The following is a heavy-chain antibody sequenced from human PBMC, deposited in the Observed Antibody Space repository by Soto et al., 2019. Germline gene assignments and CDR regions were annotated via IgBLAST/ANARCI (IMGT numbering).Heavy chain of an antibody. Sequence: QVQLVESGGGVVQPGRSLRLSCAASGFTFSSYGMHWVRQAPGKGLEWVAVIWYDGSNKYYADSVKGRFTISRDNSKNTLYLQMNSLRAEDTAVYYCARGTDDDSGSYPGFYYYYGMDVWGQGTTVTVSS. CDR1: GFTFSSYG. CDR3: ARGTDDDSGSYPGFYYYYGMDV. CDR2: IWYDGSNK. V-gene: IGHV3-33*01. J-gene: IGHJ6*02. D-gene: IGHD1-26*01.